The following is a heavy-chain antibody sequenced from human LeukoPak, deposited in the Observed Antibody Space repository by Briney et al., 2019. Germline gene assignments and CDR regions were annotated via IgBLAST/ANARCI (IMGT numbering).Heavy chain of an antibody. CDR1: GGSISSGSYY. J-gene: IGHJ4*02. D-gene: IGHD5-12*01. CDR2: IYTSGST. CDR3: ARVERHWVGGYDWDYYFDY. Sequence: SETLSLTCTVSGGSISSGSYYWRWIRQPAGKGLEWIGRIYTSGSTNYNPSLKSRVTISVDTSKNQFSLKLSSVTAADTAVYYCARVERHWVGGYDWDYYFDYWGQGTLVTVSS. V-gene: IGHV4-61*02.